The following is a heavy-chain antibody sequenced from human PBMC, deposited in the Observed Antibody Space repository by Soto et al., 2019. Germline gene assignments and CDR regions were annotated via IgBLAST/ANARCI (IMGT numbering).Heavy chain of an antibody. Sequence: ASVKVSCKASGYTFTSYGISWVRQAPGQGLEWMGWISAYNGNTNYAQKLQGRVTMTTDKSTSTAYMELSSLRSEDTAVYYCARPDYDFWSGYYAPAYYYGMDVWGQGTTVTVSS. V-gene: IGHV1-18*01. CDR3: ARPDYDFWSGYYAPAYYYGMDV. CDR2: ISAYNGNT. J-gene: IGHJ6*02. CDR1: GYTFTSYG. D-gene: IGHD3-3*01.